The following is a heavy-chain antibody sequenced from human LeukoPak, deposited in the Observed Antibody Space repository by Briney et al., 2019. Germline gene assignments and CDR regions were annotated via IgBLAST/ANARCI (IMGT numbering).Heavy chain of an antibody. D-gene: IGHD5-24*01. J-gene: IGHJ3*02. Sequence: ASVKVSCKLSGNNIIDYYINWMRQAPGLGLEWMGWINPKNGGTKYAQTFQGRVTMTWDTSISTAYMELSRLTSDDTAVYYCARDVPILDTDGYDAFDIWGQGTLVPVS. CDR2: INPKNGGT. CDR1: GNNIIDYY. V-gene: IGHV1-2*02. CDR3: ARDVPILDTDGYDAFDI.